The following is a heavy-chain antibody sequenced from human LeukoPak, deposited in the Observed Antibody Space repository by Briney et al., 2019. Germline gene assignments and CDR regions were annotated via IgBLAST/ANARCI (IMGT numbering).Heavy chain of an antibody. J-gene: IGHJ4*02. Sequence: GGSLRLSCAASGFTFSSYSMNWVRQAPGKGLEWVSSISSSSSYIYYADSVKGRFTISRDNAKNSLYLQMNSLRAEDTAVYYCARDLYYYDSSCYYWGQGTLVTVSS. CDR3: ARDLYYYDSSCYY. V-gene: IGHV3-21*01. D-gene: IGHD3-22*01. CDR1: GFTFSSYS. CDR2: ISSSSSYI.